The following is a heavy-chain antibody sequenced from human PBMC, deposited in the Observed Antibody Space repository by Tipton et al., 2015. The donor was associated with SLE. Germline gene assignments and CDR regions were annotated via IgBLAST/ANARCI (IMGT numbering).Heavy chain of an antibody. D-gene: IGHD1-14*01. CDR1: GGSISGGGYY. CDR3: ARSEAAAGVLNWFDP. CDR2: VYYSGST. J-gene: IGHJ5*02. V-gene: IGHV4-31*03. Sequence: LSLTCTVSGGSISGGGYYWSWIRQHPGKGLEWIGYVYYSGSTYYNPSLKSRVTISVDTSKNQFSLKLSSVTAADTAVYYCARSEAAAGVLNWFDPWGQGTLVTVSS.